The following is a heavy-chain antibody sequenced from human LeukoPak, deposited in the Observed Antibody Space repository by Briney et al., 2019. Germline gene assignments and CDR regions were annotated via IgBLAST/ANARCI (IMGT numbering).Heavy chain of an antibody. D-gene: IGHD3/OR15-3a*01. CDR1: GFTLSDYY. V-gene: IGHV3-11*01. CDR3: ARRRDFIDY. J-gene: IGHJ4*02. Sequence: GGSLRLSCAASGFTLSDYYMSWIRQAQGRGWSGFHNADSVKGRFAISRDNAKNSLYLQMNSLRAEDTAVYYCARRRDFIDYWGQGTLVTVSS.